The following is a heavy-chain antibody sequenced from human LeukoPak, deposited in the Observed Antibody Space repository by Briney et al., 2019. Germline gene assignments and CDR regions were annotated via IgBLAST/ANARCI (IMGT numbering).Heavy chain of an antibody. CDR3: ARDERWIQFNY. CDR2: IVGSGVTT. CDR1: GFTFSNYG. J-gene: IGHJ4*02. V-gene: IGHV3-23*01. D-gene: IGHD5-18*01. Sequence: GGSLRLSCVASGFTFSNYGMNWVRQAPGKGLEWVSGIVGSGVTTSYADAVKVRFTISSDSSKNTQYLHMHSLRAEDKAIYSCARDERWIQFNYWGQGTLVTVSS.